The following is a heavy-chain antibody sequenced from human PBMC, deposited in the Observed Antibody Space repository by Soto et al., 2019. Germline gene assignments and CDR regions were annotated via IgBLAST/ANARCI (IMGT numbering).Heavy chain of an antibody. D-gene: IGHD3-22*01. CDR2: ISTYNGNT. Sequence: QVQLVQSGAEVKKPGASVKVSCKASGYTFITYGVSWVRQAPGQGLDWLGWISTYNGNTRYAERLQGRVTMTTDTTTNTAYMALRNLRSDDTAVYYCARRPTDYYDNSANYFLDYWGQGTLVTVSS. CDR1: GYTFITYG. V-gene: IGHV1-18*01. CDR3: ARRPTDYYDNSANYFLDY. J-gene: IGHJ4*02.